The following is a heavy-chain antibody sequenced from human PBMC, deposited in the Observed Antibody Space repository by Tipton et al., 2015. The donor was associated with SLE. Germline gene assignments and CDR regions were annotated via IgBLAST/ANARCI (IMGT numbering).Heavy chain of an antibody. CDR1: GGSISNYY. CDR3: AGGSSSPVYF. Sequence: TLSLTCKVSGGSISNYYWSWIRQHPGKGLEWIGYIYYGGSTYYNPSLKSRVTISVDTSKNQFSLKVSSVTAVDTAVYYCAGGSSSPVYFWGQGTLVIVSS. CDR2: IYYGGST. J-gene: IGHJ4*02. V-gene: IGHV4-31*03. D-gene: IGHD6-19*01.